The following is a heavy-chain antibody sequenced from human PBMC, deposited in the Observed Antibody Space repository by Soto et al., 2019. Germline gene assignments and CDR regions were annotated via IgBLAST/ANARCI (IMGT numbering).Heavy chain of an antibody. CDR2: ISSSSSYI. J-gene: IGHJ4*02. CDR3: ARENWNYSLPIDY. Sequence: PGGSLRLSCAASGFTFSSYSMNWVRQAPGKGLEWVSSISSSSSYIYYADSVKGRFTISRDNARNSLYLQMNSLRAEDTAVYYCARENWNYSLPIDYWGQGTLVTVSS. D-gene: IGHD1-7*01. V-gene: IGHV3-21*01. CDR1: GFTFSSYS.